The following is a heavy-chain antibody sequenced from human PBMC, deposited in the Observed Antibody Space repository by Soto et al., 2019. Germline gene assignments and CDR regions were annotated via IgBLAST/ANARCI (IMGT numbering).Heavy chain of an antibody. V-gene: IGHV3-7*03. CDR1: GFTFSKFW. J-gene: IGHJ5*02. D-gene: IGHD2-2*02. CDR3: ASLLLYSTSGRGWFDP. CDR2: IKHDGSQS. Sequence: DVQLVESGGGLVQPGGSLRLSCITSGFTFSKFWMSWVRQAPGKGLEWVANIKHDGSQSYYEDSVKGRFTISRDNAKNSLYLQVNSLRVDDTAVYFCASLLLYSTSGRGWFDPRCQGTLVTVSS.